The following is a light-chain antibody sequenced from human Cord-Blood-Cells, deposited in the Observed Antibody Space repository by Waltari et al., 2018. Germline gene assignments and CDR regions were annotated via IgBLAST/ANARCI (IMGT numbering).Light chain of an antibody. J-gene: IGKJ1*01. CDR3: QQYGSSPQT. V-gene: IGKV3-20*01. CDR1: QSVSSSY. CDR2: GAS. Sequence: EIVLTQSPGTLSLSPGERATLSCRASQSVSSSYLAWYQQKPGQAPRLLIYGASSRATCIPDRFSGSGSGQDFTLTISRLEPEDFAVYYCQQYGSSPQTFGQGTKVEIK.